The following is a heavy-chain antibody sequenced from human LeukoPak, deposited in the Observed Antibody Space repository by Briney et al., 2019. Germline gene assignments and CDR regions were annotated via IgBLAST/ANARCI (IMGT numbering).Heavy chain of an antibody. CDR2: IYDSGNT. D-gene: IGHD2/OR15-2a*01. CDR1: GVSMSSSPYY. J-gene: IGHJ5*02. V-gene: IGHV4-39*01. Sequence: PSETLSLTCTVSGVSMSSSPYYWGWIRQPPGKGLEWIGTIYDSGNTNYNPSLRSRLTISVDTSRNQFSLKLSSVTAAGTAVYYCARHDCDSSRCSVNWFDPWGQGTLVTVSS. CDR3: ARHDCDSSRCSVNWFDP.